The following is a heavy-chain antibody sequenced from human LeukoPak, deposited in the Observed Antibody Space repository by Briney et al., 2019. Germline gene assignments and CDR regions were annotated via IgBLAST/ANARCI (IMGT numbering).Heavy chain of an antibody. CDR2: ISSSGSTK. D-gene: IGHD3-10*02. CDR1: GFTFSSYE. J-gene: IGHJ6*03. Sequence: GGSLRLSCAASGFTFSSYEMNWVRQAPGKGLEWVSYISSSGSTKYYADPVKGRLTISRDNAKNSLYLQMNSLRAEDTAVYYCARVFGGYYYYMDVWGKGTTVTISS. V-gene: IGHV3-48*03. CDR3: ARVFGGYYYYMDV.